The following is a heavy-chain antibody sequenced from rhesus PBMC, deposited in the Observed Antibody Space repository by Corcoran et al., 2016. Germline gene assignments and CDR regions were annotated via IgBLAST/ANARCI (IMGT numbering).Heavy chain of an antibody. Sequence: EVQLVESGGGLVQPGGSLRLSCAASGFTFSSYGMSWVHQAPGKGLEWVSYFSNGGGSTYYADSVKGRFTIYRDNSKNTLSLQMNSLRAEDTAVYYCAKNTVLGIMYGLDSWGQGVVVTVSS. CDR2: FSNGGGST. CDR1: GFTFSSYG. D-gene: IGHD2-21*01. V-gene: IGHV3S5*01. CDR3: AKNTVLGIMYGLDS. J-gene: IGHJ6*01.